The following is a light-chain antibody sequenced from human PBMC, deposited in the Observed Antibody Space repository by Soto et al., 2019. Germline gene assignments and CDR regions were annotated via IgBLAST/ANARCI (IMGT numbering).Light chain of an antibody. Sequence: EIVMTQSPATLSVSPGERATLSCRASQSVSSNLAWYQQKPGQAPRLLIYGASTRATGIPARFSGSGSGTEFTLTISILQSEDFAVYYCQQNNNFPWTFGQVTKLEIK. CDR2: GAS. CDR3: QQNNNFPWT. CDR1: QSVSSN. V-gene: IGKV3-15*01. J-gene: IGKJ1*01.